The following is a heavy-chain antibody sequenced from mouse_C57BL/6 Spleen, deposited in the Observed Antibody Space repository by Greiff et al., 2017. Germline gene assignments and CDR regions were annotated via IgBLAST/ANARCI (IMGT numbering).Heavy chain of an antibody. Sequence: EVKLVESGGGLVQPGESLKLSCESNEYEFPSHDMSWVRKTPEKRLELVAAINSDGGSTYYPDTMERRFIISRDNTKKTLYLQMSSLRSEDTALYYCARHGGTGTDYYAMDYWGQGTSVTVSS. D-gene: IGHD4-1*01. J-gene: IGHJ4*01. CDR2: INSDGGST. CDR3: ARHGGTGTDYYAMDY. V-gene: IGHV5-2*01. CDR1: EYEFPSHD.